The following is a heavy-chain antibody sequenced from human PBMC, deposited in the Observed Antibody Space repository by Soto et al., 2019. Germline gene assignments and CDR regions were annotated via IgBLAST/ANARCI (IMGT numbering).Heavy chain of an antibody. CDR3: ARSLNDEGSGSYDHDAFDI. CDR2: ISYDGSNK. CDR1: GFTFSSYA. J-gene: IGHJ3*02. V-gene: IGHV3-30-3*01. D-gene: IGHD1-26*01. Sequence: QVQLVESGGGVVQPGRSLRLSCAASGFTFSSYAMHWVRQAPGKGLEWVAVISYDGSNKYYADSVKGRFTISRDNSKNTLYLQMNSLRAEDTAVYYCARSLNDEGSGSYDHDAFDIWGQGTIVTVSS.